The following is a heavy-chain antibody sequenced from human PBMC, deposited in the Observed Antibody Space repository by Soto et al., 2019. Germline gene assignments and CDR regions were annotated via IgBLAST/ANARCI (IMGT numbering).Heavy chain of an antibody. V-gene: IGHV3-23*01. D-gene: IGHD2-21*02. J-gene: IGHJ4*02. CDR2: ITGNAANT. Sequence: GGSLRLSCSASRFTFCGYAMIWVRQAPLKGLEWVSGITGNAANTVYADSVKGRFTISRDNSKNALYLQLNSLRAEDTAVYFCAKAARGCGGDCYSSYFDSWGQGALVTVSS. CDR1: RFTFCGYA. CDR3: AKAARGCGGDCYSSYFDS.